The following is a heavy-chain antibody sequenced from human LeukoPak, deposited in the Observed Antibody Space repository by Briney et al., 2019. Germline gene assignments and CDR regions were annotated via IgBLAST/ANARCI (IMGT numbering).Heavy chain of an antibody. J-gene: IGHJ6*02. D-gene: IGHD3-9*01. V-gene: IGHV1-8*01. CDR1: GYTFTSYE. CDR2: MSPNSGNT. CDR3: ARETYYDILTGYVDYYGMDV. Sequence: GASVKVSCKASGYTFTSYEINWVRQATGQGLVWMGWMSPNSGNTGYAQKFQGRVTMTRNTSISTAYMELSSLRSEDTAVYSCARETYYDILTGYVDYYGMDVWGQGTTVTVSS.